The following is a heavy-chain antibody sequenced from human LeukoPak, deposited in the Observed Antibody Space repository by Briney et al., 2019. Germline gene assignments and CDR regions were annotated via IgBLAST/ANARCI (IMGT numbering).Heavy chain of an antibody. CDR2: ISGSGGSI. Sequence: GGSLRLSCAASGFTFSSYAMSWVRQAPGKGLEWVSAISGSGGSIYYADSVKGRFTISRDNSKNTLYLQMNSLRAEDTAVYYCAIALAAAGILRFDYWGQGTLVTVSS. V-gene: IGHV3-23*01. D-gene: IGHD6-13*01. CDR3: AIALAAAGILRFDY. J-gene: IGHJ4*02. CDR1: GFTFSSYA.